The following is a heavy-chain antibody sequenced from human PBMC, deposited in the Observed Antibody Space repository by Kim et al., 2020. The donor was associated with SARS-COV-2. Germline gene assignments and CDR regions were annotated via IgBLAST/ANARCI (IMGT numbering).Heavy chain of an antibody. J-gene: IGHJ3*02. V-gene: IGHV3-73*01. D-gene: IGHD6-19*01. Sequence: GGSLRLSCAASGFTFSGSTMHWVRQASGKGLEWVGRIRSKPNNYATAYAASVKGRFTISRDDSKNTAYLQMSSLKTEDTAVYYCTRVNPIAGGWYDAFDIWGQGTIVTVSS. CDR3: TRVNPIAGGWYDAFDI. CDR2: IRSKPNNYAT. CDR1: GFTFSGST.